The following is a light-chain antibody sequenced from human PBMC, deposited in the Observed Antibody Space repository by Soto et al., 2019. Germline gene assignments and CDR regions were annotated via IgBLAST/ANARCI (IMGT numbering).Light chain of an antibody. J-gene: IGKJ3*01. Sequence: EIVLTQSPGTLSLSPGERAILSCRASQSVSDNNLAWYQQKPGQAPRLLMYGAFFRVTGVPDRFSGSASGVAFTLTISRLEPEDFAVYFCQQYGASPITFGPGTKVDT. CDR1: QSVSDNN. CDR2: GAF. CDR3: QQYGASPIT. V-gene: IGKV3-20*01.